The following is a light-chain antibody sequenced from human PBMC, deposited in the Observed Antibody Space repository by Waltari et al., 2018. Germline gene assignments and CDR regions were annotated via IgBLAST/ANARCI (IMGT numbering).Light chain of an antibody. Sequence: EIELTQSPATLSLSPGERATLSCRASQSVSTSLAWYQQKPGQAPRPLIHDASNRATGTPARFSGSGSWTDFTLTIGSLEPEDFAVYYCQQHGKWPLSFGGGTKVEI. J-gene: IGKJ4*01. V-gene: IGKV3-11*01. CDR1: QSVSTS. CDR3: QQHGKWPLS. CDR2: DAS.